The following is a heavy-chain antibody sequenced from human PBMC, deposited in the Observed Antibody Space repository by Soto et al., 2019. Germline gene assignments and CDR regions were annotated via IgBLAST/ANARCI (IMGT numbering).Heavy chain of an antibody. CDR3: ARGSSDSCPGSRSFDL. CDR1: GFTFRSRA. J-gene: IGHJ4*02. CDR2: STDNDGDR. Sequence: GSLRLSCAASGFTFRSRAMCCVRQTPGEGLGWVSVSTDNDGDRKDADSVRGRFTISRDNSKNTLYLQMSSLRAEDSAVYFGARGSSDSCPGSRSFDLWGRGTRVTVSS. V-gene: IGHV3-23*01. D-gene: IGHD3-10*01.